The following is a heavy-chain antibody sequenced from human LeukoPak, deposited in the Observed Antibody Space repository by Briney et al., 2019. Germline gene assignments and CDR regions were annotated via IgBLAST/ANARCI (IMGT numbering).Heavy chain of an antibody. D-gene: IGHD3-16*01. Sequence: GASVKVSCKASGGTFSSYAISWVRQAPGQGLEWRGGIIPLFGTANYAQNFQGRVTITADKSTSTAYMELSSLRSEDTAVYYCARDSGGLPATHPYNWFDPWGQGTLVTVSS. CDR3: ARDSGGLPATHPYNWFDP. V-gene: IGHV1-69*06. J-gene: IGHJ5*02. CDR2: IIPLFGTA. CDR1: GGTFSSYA.